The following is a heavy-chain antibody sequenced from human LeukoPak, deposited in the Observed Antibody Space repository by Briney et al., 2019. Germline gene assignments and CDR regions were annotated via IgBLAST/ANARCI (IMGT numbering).Heavy chain of an antibody. CDR3: ARVAGYSSGWYYFDY. Sequence: SETLSLTCTVSGGSISSYYWSWIRQPPGKGLEWIGYIYYSGSTNYNPSLKSRVTISVDTSKNQFSLKLSSVTAADTAVYYCARVAGYSSGWYYFDYWGQRTLVTVSS. J-gene: IGHJ4*02. CDR2: IYYSGST. CDR1: GGSISSYY. D-gene: IGHD6-19*01. V-gene: IGHV4-59*01.